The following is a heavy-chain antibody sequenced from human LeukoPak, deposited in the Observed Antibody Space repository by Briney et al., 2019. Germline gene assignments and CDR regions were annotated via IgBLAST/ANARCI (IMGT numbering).Heavy chain of an antibody. Sequence: GESLKISCQGSGYDSGVSFTSHSIAWVRQMPGKGLEWMGTIYPRDSTTPYSPSFQGQVTISGDTSIHPAYLQWISLKASDPAMYYCARHPIAGGPAYHWFHPWGQGTLVTVS. CDR2: IYPRDSTT. CDR1: GYDSGVSFTSHS. CDR3: ARHPIAGGPAYHWFHP. D-gene: IGHD6-13*01. V-gene: IGHV5-51*01. J-gene: IGHJ5*02.